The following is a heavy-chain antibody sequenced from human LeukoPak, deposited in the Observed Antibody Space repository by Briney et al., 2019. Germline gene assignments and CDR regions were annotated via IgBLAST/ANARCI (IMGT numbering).Heavy chain of an antibody. CDR1: GYTFTRYY. V-gene: IGHV1-46*01. J-gene: IGHJ5*02. D-gene: IGHD3-22*01. CDR3: ARRWDYYAISGYHNWFDA. Sequence: ASVKVSCKASGYTFTRYYMHWVRQAPGQGLEWMGVISPSGDTTSYAQKFQGRVTMTRDTSTRTVYLDLSSMRSEDTAVSYCARRWDYYAISGYHNWFDAWGQGTLVTVSS. CDR2: ISPSGDTT.